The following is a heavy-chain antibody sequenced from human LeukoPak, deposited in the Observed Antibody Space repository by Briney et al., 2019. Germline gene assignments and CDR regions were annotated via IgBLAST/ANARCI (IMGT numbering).Heavy chain of an antibody. J-gene: IGHJ4*02. D-gene: IGHD3-10*01. CDR2: IYHSGST. Sequence: SETLSLTCTVSGYSISSGYYWGWIRQPPGKGLEWIGSIYHSGSTYYNPSLKSRVTISVDTSKNQFSLKLSSVTAADTAVYYCARVAWFGELFYQGFDYWGQGTLVTVSS. CDR3: ARVAWFGELFYQGFDY. V-gene: IGHV4-38-2*02. CDR1: GYSISSGYY.